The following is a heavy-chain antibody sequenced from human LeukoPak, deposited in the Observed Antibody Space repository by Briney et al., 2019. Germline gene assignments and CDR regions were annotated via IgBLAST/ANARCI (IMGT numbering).Heavy chain of an antibody. J-gene: IGHJ4*02. V-gene: IGHV3-74*03. Sequence: PGGSLRLSCVASGFTFNNFWMYWVRQTPGKGLMWVSRIDRFGSGTTYADSVKGRFTISRDNARNTVYLQMSGLRVDDAAVYFCARDYHGSGSYFFDSWGQGSLVTASS. CDR1: GFTFNNFW. CDR3: ARDYHGSGSYFFDS. D-gene: IGHD3-10*01. CDR2: IDRFGSGT.